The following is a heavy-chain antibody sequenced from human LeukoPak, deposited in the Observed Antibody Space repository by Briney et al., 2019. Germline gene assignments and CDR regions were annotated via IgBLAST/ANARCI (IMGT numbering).Heavy chain of an antibody. CDR3: ARDSAYYDSSGYYGYYMDV. V-gene: IGHV1-2*02. CDR1: GYTFTGYY. J-gene: IGHJ6*03. CDR2: INPNSGGT. D-gene: IGHD3-22*01. Sequence: ASVKVSCKAPGYTFTGYYMHWVRQDPGQGLEWMGWINPNSGGTNYAQKFQGRVTMTRDTSISTAYMELSRLRSDDTAVYYCARDSAYYDSSGYYGYYMDVWGKGTTVTISS.